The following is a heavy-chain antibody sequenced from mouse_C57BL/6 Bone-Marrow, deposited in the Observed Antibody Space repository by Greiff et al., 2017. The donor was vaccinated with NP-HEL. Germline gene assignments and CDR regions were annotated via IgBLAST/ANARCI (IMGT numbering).Heavy chain of an antibody. D-gene: IGHD1-1*01. CDR3: ARTGPYYYGSSFHFAY. CDR1: DSEVFPIAY. Sequence: VQLQQSGSELRSPGSSVKLSCKDFDSEVFPIAYMSWVRQKPGHGFEWIGGILPSIGRTIYGEKFEDKATLDADTLSNTASLELDSLTSEDSAIYYCARTGPYYYGSSFHFAYWGQGTTLTVSS. V-gene: IGHV15-2*01. CDR2: ILPSIGRT. J-gene: IGHJ2*01.